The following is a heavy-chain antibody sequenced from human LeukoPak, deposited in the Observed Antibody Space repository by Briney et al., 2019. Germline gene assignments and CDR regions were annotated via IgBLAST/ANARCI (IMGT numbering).Heavy chain of an antibody. J-gene: IGHJ3*02. CDR2: ISGSGGST. D-gene: IGHD4-17*01. CDR3: AKHLPVTTVGRAFDI. V-gene: IGHV3-23*01. Sequence: PGGSLRLSCAASEFTFSTSWMCWVRQAPGKGLEWVSAISGSGGSTYYADSVKGRFTISRDNSKNTLYLQMNSLRAEDTAVYYCAKHLPVTTVGRAFDIWGQGTMVTVSS. CDR1: EFTFSTSW.